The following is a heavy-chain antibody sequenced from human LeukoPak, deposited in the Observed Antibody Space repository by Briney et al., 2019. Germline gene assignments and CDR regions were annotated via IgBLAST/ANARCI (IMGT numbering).Heavy chain of an antibody. J-gene: IGHJ4*02. Sequence: ASVKVSCKVSGYTLIELSMHWVRQAPGKGLEWMGGFDPEDGETIYAQKFQGRVTITRNTSISTAYMELSSLKSEDTAVYYCARGREVVVAATLPYDYWGQGTLVTVSS. D-gene: IGHD2-15*01. CDR1: GYTLIELS. CDR2: FDPEDGET. V-gene: IGHV1-24*01. CDR3: ARGREVVVAATLPYDY.